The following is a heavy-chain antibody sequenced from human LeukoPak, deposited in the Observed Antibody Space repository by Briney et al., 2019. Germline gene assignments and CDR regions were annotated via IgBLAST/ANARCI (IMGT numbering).Heavy chain of an antibody. J-gene: IGHJ5*02. D-gene: IGHD6-13*01. CDR1: GGTFSSYA. CDR2: IIPIFGTA. V-gene: IGHV1-69*05. CDR3: AGVWSSSWYGGFDP. Sequence: SVKVSCKASGGTFSSYAISWVRQAPGQGLEWMGGIIPIFGTANYAQKFQGRVTITTDESTSTAYTELSSLRSEDTAEYYCAGVWSSSWYGGFDPWGQGTLVTVSS.